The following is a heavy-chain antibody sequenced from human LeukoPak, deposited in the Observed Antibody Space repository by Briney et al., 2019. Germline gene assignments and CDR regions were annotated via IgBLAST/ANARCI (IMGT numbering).Heavy chain of an antibody. J-gene: IGHJ6*04. D-gene: IGHD2-2*01. CDR3: ARSYPLGFCSSPSCPEPSTGMDV. CDR2: INPNSGGT. Sequence: GASVKVSCKASGYTFTGYYMHWVRQAPGQGLEWMGWINPNSGGTNYAQKFQGRVTMTTDTSTSTAYMELRSLRSDDTAVYYCARSYPLGFCSSPSCPEPSTGMDVWGKGTTVTVSS. CDR1: GYTFTGYY. V-gene: IGHV1-2*02.